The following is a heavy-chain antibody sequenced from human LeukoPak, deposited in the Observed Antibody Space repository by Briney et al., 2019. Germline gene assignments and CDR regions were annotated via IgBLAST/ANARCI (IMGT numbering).Heavy chain of an antibody. Sequence: GGSLRLSCAASGYTFSDFSVNWVRQAPGKGLEWVSSISVRSNYRYYADSVRGRFTISRDDARDSLLLQMNSLRGADTTVYFCVRLRRNNDRSGYYYYYDYWGQGTLVTVSS. J-gene: IGHJ4*02. CDR1: GYTFSDFS. D-gene: IGHD3-22*01. V-gene: IGHV3-21*01. CDR2: ISVRSNYR. CDR3: VRLRRNNDRSGYYYYYDY.